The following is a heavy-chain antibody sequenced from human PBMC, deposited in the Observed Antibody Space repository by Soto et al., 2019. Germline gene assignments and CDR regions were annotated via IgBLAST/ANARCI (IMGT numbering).Heavy chain of an antibody. J-gene: IGHJ5*02. CDR2: ISGSGGST. Sequence: GALRLSCAASGFTFSSYAMSWVRQAPGKGLEWVSAISGSGGSTYYADSVKGRFTISRDNSKNTLYLQMNSLRAEDTAVYYCAKAPIVGATTDWFDPWGQGTLVTVSS. D-gene: IGHD1-26*01. V-gene: IGHV3-23*01. CDR1: GFTFSSYA. CDR3: AKAPIVGATTDWFDP.